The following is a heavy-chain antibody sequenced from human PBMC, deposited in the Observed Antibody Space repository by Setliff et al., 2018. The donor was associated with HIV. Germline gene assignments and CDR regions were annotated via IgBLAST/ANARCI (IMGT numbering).Heavy chain of an antibody. J-gene: IGHJ5*02. V-gene: IGHV3-48*01. CDR2: ISSSGNTR. D-gene: IGHD3-22*01. CDR3: AKSYFDRSGYLGS. Sequence: GGSLRLSCAASGFTFSSYAMGWVRQAPGKGLEWVSSISSSGNTRYYADSVKGRFTISRDNAKNSLYLQMNSLGAEDTAVYYCAKSYFDRSGYLGSWGQGTLVTVSS. CDR1: GFTFSSYA.